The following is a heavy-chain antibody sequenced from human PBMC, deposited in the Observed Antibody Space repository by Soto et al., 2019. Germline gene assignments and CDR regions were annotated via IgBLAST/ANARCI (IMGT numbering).Heavy chain of an antibody. CDR2: ISSSSSYI. Sequence: SLRLSCAASGFTFSSCSMNWVRQAPGKGLEWVSSISSSSSYIYYADSVKGRFTISRDNAKNSLYLQMNSLRAEDTAVYYCARGYCTNGVCYKDAFDIWGQGTMVTVSS. J-gene: IGHJ3*02. CDR1: GFTFSSCS. V-gene: IGHV3-21*01. CDR3: ARGYCTNGVCYKDAFDI. D-gene: IGHD2-8*01.